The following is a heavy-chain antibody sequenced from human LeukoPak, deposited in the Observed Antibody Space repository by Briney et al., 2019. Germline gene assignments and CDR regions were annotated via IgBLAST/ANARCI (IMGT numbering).Heavy chain of an antibody. V-gene: IGHV4-39*07. J-gene: IGHJ4*02. Sequence: SETLSLTCTVSGGSISSSSYYWGWIRQPPGKGLEWIGRIYTSGSTNYNPSLKSRVTMSVDTSKNQFSLKLSSVTAADTAVYYCAREPEGLDHYDYWGQGTLVTVSS. CDR3: AREPEGLDHYDY. CDR1: GGSISSSSYY. D-gene: IGHD3/OR15-3a*01. CDR2: IYTSGST.